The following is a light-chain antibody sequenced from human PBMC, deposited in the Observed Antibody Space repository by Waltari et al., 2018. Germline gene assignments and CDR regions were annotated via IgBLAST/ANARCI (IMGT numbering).Light chain of an antibody. CDR3: GSYTTRATHV. J-gene: IGLJ1*01. CDR1: SSDGGGYNY. Sequence: QSALTQPASVSGSPGQSITISRTATSSDGGGYNYASWYQQHPGPTPKLIIFDVKRRPSGVSHRFSGSKSGNTASLTISGLQAEDEADYYCGSYTTRATHVFGIGTKVTVL. CDR2: DVK. V-gene: IGLV2-14*03.